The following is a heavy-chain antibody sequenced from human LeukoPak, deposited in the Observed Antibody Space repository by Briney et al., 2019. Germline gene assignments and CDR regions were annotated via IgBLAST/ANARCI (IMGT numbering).Heavy chain of an antibody. J-gene: IGHJ4*02. D-gene: IGHD2-2*01. V-gene: IGHV4-59*01. CDR2: IYYSGST. CDR1: GGSISSYY. CDR3: ARETLDCSSTSCYRYFDY. Sequence: SETLSLTCTVSGGSISSYYWSWIRQPPGKGLEWIGYIYYSGSTNYNPSLKSRVTISVDTSKNQFSLKLSPVTAADTAVYYCARETLDCSSTSCYRYFDYWGQGTLVTVSS.